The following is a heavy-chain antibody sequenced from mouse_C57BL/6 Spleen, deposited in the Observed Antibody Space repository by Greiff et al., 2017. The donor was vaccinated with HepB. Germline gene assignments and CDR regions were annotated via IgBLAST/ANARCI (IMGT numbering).Heavy chain of an antibody. V-gene: IGHV1-81*01. Sequence: VKLQESGAELARPGASVKLSCKASGYTFTSYGISWVKQRTGQGLEWIGEIYPRSGNTYYNEKFKGKATLTADKSSSTAYMELRSLTSEDSAVYFCGYSNLYYFDYWGQGTTLTVSS. CDR3: GYSNLYYFDY. CDR1: GYTFTSYG. J-gene: IGHJ2*01. CDR2: IYPRSGNT. D-gene: IGHD2-5*01.